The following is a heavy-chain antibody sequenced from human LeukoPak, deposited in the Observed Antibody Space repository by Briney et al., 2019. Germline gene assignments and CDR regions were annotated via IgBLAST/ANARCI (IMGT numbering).Heavy chain of an antibody. D-gene: IGHD3-22*01. CDR1: GYTFTGYY. CDR3: ARERSITMIVVAIQGLDY. J-gene: IGHJ4*02. Sequence: ASVKVSCKASGYTFTGYYMHWVRQAPGQGLEWMGWINPNSGGTNYAQKFQGRVTMTRDTSISPAYMELSRLRSDDTAVYYCARERSITMIVVAIQGLDYWGQGTLVTVSS. CDR2: INPNSGGT. V-gene: IGHV1-2*02.